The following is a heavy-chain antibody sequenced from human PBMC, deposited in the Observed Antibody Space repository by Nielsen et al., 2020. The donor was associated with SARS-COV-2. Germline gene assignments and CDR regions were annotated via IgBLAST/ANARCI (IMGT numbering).Heavy chain of an antibody. CDR3: ATGPGYCSGGSCLNWFDP. V-gene: IGHV1-24*01. CDR1: GYTLTELS. CDR2: FDPEDGET. D-gene: IGHD2-15*01. Sequence: ASVKVSCKVFGYTLTELSMHWVRQAPGKGLEWMGGFDPEDGETIYAQKFQGRVTMTEDTSTDTAYMELSSLRSEDTAVYYCATGPGYCSGGSCLNWFDPWGQGTLVTVSS. J-gene: IGHJ5*02.